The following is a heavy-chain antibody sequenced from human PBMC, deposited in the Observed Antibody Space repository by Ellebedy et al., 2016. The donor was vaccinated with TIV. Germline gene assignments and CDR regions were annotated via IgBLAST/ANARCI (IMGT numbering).Heavy chain of an antibody. Sequence: AASVKVSCKASGYSFTGNYMHWVRQAPGQGLEWMGWISPDNGGICYAQKFQGRVTMTRDTSISTAYMELSRLRSDDTAVYYCAREDSTKYGSGYDLWGQGTLVTVSS. CDR3: AREDSTKYGSGYDL. V-gene: IGHV1-2*02. D-gene: IGHD3-10*01. CDR2: ISPDNGGI. CDR1: GYSFTGNY. J-gene: IGHJ5*02.